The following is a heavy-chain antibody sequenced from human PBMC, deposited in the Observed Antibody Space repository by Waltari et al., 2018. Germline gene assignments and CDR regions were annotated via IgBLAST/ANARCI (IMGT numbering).Heavy chain of an antibody. Sequence: QVQLVQSGHEVNKPAASVKVSCKAARHTFRATSIHWVRQAPGQGLEWMGWINPNSGGTNFAQKFQGRVTMTRDTSISTAYMALSRLRADDTAVYYCAGDMGVGGNSDAFDIWGQGTMVTVSS. CDR2: INPNSGGT. J-gene: IGHJ3*02. D-gene: IGHD1-26*01. CDR1: RHTFRATS. CDR3: AGDMGVGGNSDAFDI. V-gene: IGHV1-2*02.